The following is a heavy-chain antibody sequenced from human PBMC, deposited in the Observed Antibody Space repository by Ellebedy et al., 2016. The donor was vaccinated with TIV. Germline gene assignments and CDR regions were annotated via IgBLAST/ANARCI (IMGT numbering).Heavy chain of an antibody. CDR3: AKDLRYTSGWGGAFDI. D-gene: IGHD6-19*01. J-gene: IGHJ3*02. CDR2: ISGTGHST. V-gene: IGHV3-23*01. CDR1: GLTSFTSA. Sequence: GESLKISCVVSGLTSFTSAMSWVRQAPGRGLEWVSSISGTGHSTHYVDSVKERFTIARDNSKNMVYLQMSSLRADDTAVYYCAKDLRYTSGWGGAFDIWGQGTLVTVSS.